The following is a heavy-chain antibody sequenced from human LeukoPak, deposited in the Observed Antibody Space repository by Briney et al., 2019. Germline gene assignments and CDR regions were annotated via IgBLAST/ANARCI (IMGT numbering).Heavy chain of an antibody. CDR2: INPNSGGT. J-gene: IGHJ4*02. Sequence: GASVKVSCKASGYTFTGYYMHWVRQAPGQGLEWMGRINPNSGGTNYAQKFRGRVTMTRDTSISTAYMELSRLRSDDTAEYYCARESGYYDSSGYLDYWGQGTLVTVSS. CDR3: ARESGYYDSSGYLDY. D-gene: IGHD3-22*01. V-gene: IGHV1-2*06. CDR1: GYTFTGYY.